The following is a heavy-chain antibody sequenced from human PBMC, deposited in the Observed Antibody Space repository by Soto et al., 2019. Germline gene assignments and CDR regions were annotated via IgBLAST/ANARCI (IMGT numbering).Heavy chain of an antibody. Sequence: QEQLVLSGPEVQKPGSSVKVSCKASGDTLSRHGISWVRQAPGQGLEWMGGIIPIFRITNYAQKFQGRLMITADESTRTAYMELSRLGSDDSAVYFYVRVRVGSIPLNYDMDVWGQGTTVTVS. CDR2: IIPIFRIT. D-gene: IGHD1-26*01. J-gene: IGHJ6*02. V-gene: IGHV1-69*01. CDR1: GDTLSRHG. CDR3: VRVRVGSIPLNYDMDV.